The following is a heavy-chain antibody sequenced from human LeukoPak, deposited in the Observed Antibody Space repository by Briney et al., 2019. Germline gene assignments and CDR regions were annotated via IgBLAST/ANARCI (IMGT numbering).Heavy chain of an antibody. CDR3: GTGGHYFGS. CDR2: IRRNSDGGTI. J-gene: IGHJ4*02. CDR1: GLTISDAW. Sequence: GGSLRLSCVASGLTISDAWMSWVRQAPGKGLEWVGRIRRNSDGGTIDYAAPVKGRFIISRDDTRNTFCLQMNSLETDGTALYYCGTGGHYFGSWGQGTLVTASS. V-gene: IGHV3-15*01.